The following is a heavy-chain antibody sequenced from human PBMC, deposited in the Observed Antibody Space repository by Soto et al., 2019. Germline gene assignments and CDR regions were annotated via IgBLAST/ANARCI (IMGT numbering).Heavy chain of an antibody. V-gene: IGHV3-30*18. CDR2: ISYDGSNK. D-gene: IGHD4-17*01. Sequence: QVQLVESGGGVVQPGRSLRLSCAASGFTFSSYGMHWVRQAPGKGLEWVAVISYDGSNKYYADSVKGRFTISRDNSKNSLYMEMNSGSAEDMAVYYCAKDRIYGDYRGDALDIRGEGRMVTVFS. CDR1: GFTFSSYG. J-gene: IGHJ3*02. CDR3: AKDRIYGDYRGDALDI.